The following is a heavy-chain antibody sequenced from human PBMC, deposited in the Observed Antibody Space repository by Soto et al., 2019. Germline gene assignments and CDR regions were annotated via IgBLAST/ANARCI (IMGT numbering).Heavy chain of an antibody. Sequence: ALLRTCASSGFTSDDYAMHWVRQAPGKGLEWVSGISWNSGSIGYADSVKGRFTISRDNAKNSLYLQMNSLRAEDTALYYCAKAKIWFGELLNYLDYWGQGTLVTVYS. CDR2: ISWNSGSI. J-gene: IGHJ4*02. D-gene: IGHD3-10*01. V-gene: IGHV3-9*02. CDR3: AKAKIWFGELLNYLDY. CDR1: GFTSDDYA.